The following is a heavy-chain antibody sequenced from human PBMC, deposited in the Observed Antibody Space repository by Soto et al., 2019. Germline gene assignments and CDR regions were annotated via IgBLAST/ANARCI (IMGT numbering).Heavy chain of an antibody. J-gene: IGHJ6*02. CDR3: ARGGTGWGCYSDCYYELDI. V-gene: IGHV4-59*01. CDR1: GGSISSYY. CDR2: IYYSGST. Sequence: LSLTCTVSGGSISSYYWSWIRQPPGKGLEWIGYIYYSGSTNYNPSLKSRVTISVDTSKNQFSLKLSSVTAADTAVYYCARGGTGWGCYSDCYYELDIWGQGATVPISS. D-gene: IGHD3-10*01.